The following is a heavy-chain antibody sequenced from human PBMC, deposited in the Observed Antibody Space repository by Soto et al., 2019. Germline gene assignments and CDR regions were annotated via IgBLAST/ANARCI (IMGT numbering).Heavy chain of an antibody. CDR1: GGSFKSGSYS. CDR2: VYHTGRT. CDR3: ARDVAYFDS. Sequence: SETLSLTCTVSGGSFKSGSYSWSWIRQPPGKGLEWIGYVYHTGRTSYNPSLKSRVSISMDTSKNQFSLNLDSVNAADTAVYFCARDVAYFDSWGQGTLVTVSS. V-gene: IGHV4-61*01. J-gene: IGHJ4*02.